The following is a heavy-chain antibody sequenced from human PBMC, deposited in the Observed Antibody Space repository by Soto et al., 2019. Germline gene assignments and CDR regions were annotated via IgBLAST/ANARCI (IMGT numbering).Heavy chain of an antibody. V-gene: IGHV4-30-2*01. Sequence: PSETLSLTCAVSGGSISSGGYSWSWIRQPPGKGLEWIGYIYHSGSTYYNPSLKSRVTISVDRSKNQFSLKLGSVTAADTAVYYCARGGLREGAFDIWGQGTMVT. CDR3: ARGGLREGAFDI. D-gene: IGHD3-16*01. J-gene: IGHJ3*02. CDR1: GGSISSGGYS. CDR2: IYHSGST.